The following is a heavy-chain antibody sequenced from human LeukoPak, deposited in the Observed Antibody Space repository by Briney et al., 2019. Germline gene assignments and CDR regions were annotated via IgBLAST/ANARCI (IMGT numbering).Heavy chain of an antibody. CDR2: IYHSGST. CDR3: ARVGPFFDY. Sequence: SETLSLTCTVSGGSIRSSDYYWGWIRQPPGKGLEWIGSIYHSGSTYYNPSLKSRVAISVDTSKNQFSLKLSSVTAADTAVYYCARVGPFFDYWGQGTLVTVSS. J-gene: IGHJ4*02. V-gene: IGHV4-39*01. CDR1: GGSIRSSDYY.